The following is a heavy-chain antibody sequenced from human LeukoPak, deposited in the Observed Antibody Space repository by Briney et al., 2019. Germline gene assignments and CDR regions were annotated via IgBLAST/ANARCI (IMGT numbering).Heavy chain of an antibody. V-gene: IGHV1-46*01. D-gene: IGHD2-2*01. CDR1: GYTFTGYY. J-gene: IGHJ4*02. CDR2: TNPSGGST. Sequence: ASVKVSCKASGYTFTGYYMHWVRQAPGQGLEWMGITNPSGGSTNYAQKFQGRVTMTRDTSTSTLYMELSSLTSEDTAVYYCARDGGYCSTTSCYAFYWGQGTPVTVSS. CDR3: ARDGGYCSTTSCYAFY.